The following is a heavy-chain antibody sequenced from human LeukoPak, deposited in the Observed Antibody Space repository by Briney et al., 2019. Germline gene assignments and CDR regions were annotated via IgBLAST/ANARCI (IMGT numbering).Heavy chain of an antibody. J-gene: IGHJ4*02. CDR3: AGSIAATGQMPHDY. V-gene: IGHV1-46*01. CDR2: INPSGGST. D-gene: IGHD6-13*01. Sequence: GASVKVSCKASGYTFTSYYMHWVRQAPGQGLEWMGIINPSGGSTSYAQKFQGRVTMTRDTSISTAYMELSSLRSDDTSVYYCAGSIAATGQMPHDYWGQGSLVTVSS. CDR1: GYTFTSYY.